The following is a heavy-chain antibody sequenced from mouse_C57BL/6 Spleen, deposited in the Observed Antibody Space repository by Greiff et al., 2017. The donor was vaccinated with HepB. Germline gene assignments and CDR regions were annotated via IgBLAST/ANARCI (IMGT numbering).Heavy chain of an antibody. CDR3: ARGAWVTPSMDD. CDR1: GYSITSGYY. J-gene: IGHJ4*01. Sequence: EVQLQESGPGLVKPSQSLSLTCSVTGYSITSGYYWNWIRQFPGNKLEWMGYISYDGSNNYNPSLKNRISITRDTSMNQFFLKLNSVTTEDTATYYCARGAWVTPSMDDWGQGTSVTVSS. CDR2: ISYDGSN. D-gene: IGHD2-1*01. V-gene: IGHV3-6*01.